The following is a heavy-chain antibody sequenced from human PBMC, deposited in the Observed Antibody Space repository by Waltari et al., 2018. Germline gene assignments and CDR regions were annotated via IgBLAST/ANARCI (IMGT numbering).Heavy chain of an antibody. Sequence: QVQLVQSGAEVKKPGSSVKVSCKASGGTFSSYAISWVRQAPGQGLEWMGGIIPIFGKADYAQKFQCRVTITADESTSTAYMELSSLRSEDTAVYYCASDGDGYKHGDYWGQGTLVTVSS. V-gene: IGHV1-69*12. J-gene: IGHJ4*02. D-gene: IGHD5-12*01. CDR1: GGTFSSYA. CDR3: ASDGDGYKHGDY. CDR2: IIPIFGKA.